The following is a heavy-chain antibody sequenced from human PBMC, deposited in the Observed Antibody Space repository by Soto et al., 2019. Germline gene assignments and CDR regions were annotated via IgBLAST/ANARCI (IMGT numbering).Heavy chain of an antibody. CDR1: GGSMSIYY. J-gene: IGHJ5*02. D-gene: IGHD3-10*01. CDR3: ARYGSGSSVWFDP. CDR2: IYYSGST. Sequence: PSETLSLTFTVSGGSMSIYYWSWIRQPPGKGLEWIGYIYYSGSTIYNPSLKSRVTISVDTSKNQFSLKLSSVTAADTAVYYCARYGSGSSVWFDPWGQGTLVTVS. V-gene: IGHV4-59*01.